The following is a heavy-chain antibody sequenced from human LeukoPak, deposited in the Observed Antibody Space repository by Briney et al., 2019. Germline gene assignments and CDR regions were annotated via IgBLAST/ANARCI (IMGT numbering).Heavy chain of an antibody. CDR2: IWHDGSHK. D-gene: IGHD3-10*01. CDR1: GFAFNTYS. CDR3: GREILGSGSYPDF. V-gene: IGHV3-33*01. Sequence: PGRSLRLSCAASGFAFNTYSMHWVRQAPGQGLEWVALIWHDGSHKFYSNSVRGQFTISRDNSKNTVSVQMNNLRAGDTAIYYCGREILGSGSYPDFWGQGTLVTVSS. J-gene: IGHJ4*02.